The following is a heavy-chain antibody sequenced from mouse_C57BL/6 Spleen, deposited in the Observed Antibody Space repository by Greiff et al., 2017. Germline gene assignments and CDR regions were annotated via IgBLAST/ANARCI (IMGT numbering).Heavy chain of an antibody. V-gene: IGHV1-62-2*01. J-gene: IGHJ4*01. CDR2: FYPGSGSI. Sequence: QVQLKESGAELVKPGASVKLSCKASGYTFTEYTIHWVKQRSGQGLEWIGWFYPGSGSIKYNEKFKDKATLTADKSSSTVYMELRRLTSEDSAVYFCARHDAQLRPEYYAMDYWGQGTSVTVSS. D-gene: IGHD3-2*02. CDR3: ARHDAQLRPEYYAMDY. CDR1: GYTFTEYT.